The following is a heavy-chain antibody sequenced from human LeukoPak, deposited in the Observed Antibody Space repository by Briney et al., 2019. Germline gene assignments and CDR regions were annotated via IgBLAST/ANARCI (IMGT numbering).Heavy chain of an antibody. CDR1: GYSISSGYY. D-gene: IGHD3-10*01. Sequence: SETLSLTCAVSGYSISSGYYWGWIRQPPGKGLEWIGSIYHSGSTYYNPSLKSRVTISLDTSKNQFSLNLSSVTAADTAVYYCARGITMLRGSMGYFDYWGQGTLVTVSS. J-gene: IGHJ4*02. V-gene: IGHV4-38-2*01. CDR3: ARGITMLRGSMGYFDY. CDR2: IYHSGST.